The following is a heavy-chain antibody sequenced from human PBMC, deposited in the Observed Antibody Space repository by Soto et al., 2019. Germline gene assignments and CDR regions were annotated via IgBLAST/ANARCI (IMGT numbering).Heavy chain of an antibody. Sequence: QVQLVQSGAEVKKPGASVKVSCKASGYTFTSHAMHWVRQAPGQRLGWMGWINAGEGNTKYSQKFRGRVTLTRDTSASIAYMELSNLRSEDTAVYYCARGSGSHFPYFDHWGQGILVTVSS. V-gene: IGHV1-3*01. J-gene: IGHJ4*02. D-gene: IGHD1-26*01. CDR1: GYTFTSHA. CDR2: INAGEGNT. CDR3: ARGSGSHFPYFDH.